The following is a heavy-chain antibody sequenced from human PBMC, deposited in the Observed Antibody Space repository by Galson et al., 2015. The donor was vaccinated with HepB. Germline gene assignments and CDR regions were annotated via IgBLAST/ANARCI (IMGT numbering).Heavy chain of an antibody. Sequence: SLRLSCAASGFTFSSYAMHWVRQAPGKGLEWVAVISYDGSNKYYADSVKGRFTISRDNSKNTLYLQMNSLRAEDTAVYYCARVRGFGVYGDYGYWGQGTLVTVSS. V-gene: IGHV3-30-3*01. D-gene: IGHD4-17*01. CDR1: GFTFSSYA. J-gene: IGHJ4*02. CDR2: ISYDGSNK. CDR3: ARVRGFGVYGDYGY.